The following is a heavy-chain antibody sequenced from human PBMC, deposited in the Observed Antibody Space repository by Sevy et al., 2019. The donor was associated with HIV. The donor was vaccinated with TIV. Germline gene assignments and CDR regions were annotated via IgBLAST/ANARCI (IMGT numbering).Heavy chain of an antibody. J-gene: IGHJ4*02. D-gene: IGHD6-6*01. CDR3: ARDPYSSSFYFDY. Sequence: GGSLRLSCAASGFTFSSYGMHWVRQAPGKGVEWVAVIWYDGSNKYYADSVKGRFTISRDNSKNTLYLQMNSLRAEDTAVYYCARDPYSSSFYFDYWGQGTLVTVSS. CDR1: GFTFSSYG. CDR2: IWYDGSNK. V-gene: IGHV3-33*01.